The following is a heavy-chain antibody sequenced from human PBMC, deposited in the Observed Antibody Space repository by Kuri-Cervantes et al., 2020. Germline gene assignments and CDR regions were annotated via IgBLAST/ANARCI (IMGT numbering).Heavy chain of an antibody. CDR3: AKEKYQPVAPVGY. Sequence: GESLKISCAASGFTFSSYAMHWVRQAPGKGLEWVAVISYDGSNKYYADSVKGRFTISRDNSKNTLYLQMNSLRPEDTAVYYCAKEKYQPVAPVGYWGQGTLVTVSS. D-gene: IGHD2-2*01. V-gene: IGHV3-30*04. CDR1: GFTFSSYA. CDR2: ISYDGSNK. J-gene: IGHJ4*02.